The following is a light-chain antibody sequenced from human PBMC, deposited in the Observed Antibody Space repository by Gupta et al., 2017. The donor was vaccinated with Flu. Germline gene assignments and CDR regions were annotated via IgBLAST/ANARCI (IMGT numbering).Light chain of an antibody. V-gene: IGKV3-20*01. J-gene: IGKJ2*03. Sequence: GTLFFASGERGTISCRASHRVSTSYLAWYQQKPGKAPPLLIYGASKRDTDIPDRFSGSGSGTDFTLTIRRLEPEDSAAYYCQQVNSPPYSFGQGTKLEIK. CDR1: HRVSTSY. CDR3: QQVNSPPYS. CDR2: GAS.